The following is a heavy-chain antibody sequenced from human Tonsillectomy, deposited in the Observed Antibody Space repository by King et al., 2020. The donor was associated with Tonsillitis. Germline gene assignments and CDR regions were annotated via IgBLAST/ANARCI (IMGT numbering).Heavy chain of an antibody. CDR1: AHSFTSYW. V-gene: IGHV5-51*01. Sequence: VQLVESGAEVKKPGESLKISCKGSAHSFTSYWIAWVRQMPGKGLEWMGIIYPGDSDTRYSPSFQGQVTISADKSISTAYLQWSSLKASDTAIYYCAGQVYSSGWYLVYWGQGTLVTVPS. J-gene: IGHJ4*02. CDR3: AGQVYSSGWYLVY. CDR2: IYPGDSDT. D-gene: IGHD6-19*01.